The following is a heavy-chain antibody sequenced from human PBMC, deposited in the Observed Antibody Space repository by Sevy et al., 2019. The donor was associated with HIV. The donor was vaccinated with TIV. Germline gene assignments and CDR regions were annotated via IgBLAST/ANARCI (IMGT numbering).Heavy chain of an antibody. V-gene: IGHV3-30*04. CDR3: TRDAGYSVGWYPSNY. Sequence: GGSLRLSCAASGFSVSSHAMHWVRQAPGKGLEWVALLSYDGGAQYYVDSVKGRFSISRDTSKNILYLQMNSLGPADTALYYCTRDAGYSVGWYPSNYWGQGTLVTVSS. CDR2: LSYDGGAQ. CDR1: GFSVSSHA. J-gene: IGHJ4*02. D-gene: IGHD6-19*01.